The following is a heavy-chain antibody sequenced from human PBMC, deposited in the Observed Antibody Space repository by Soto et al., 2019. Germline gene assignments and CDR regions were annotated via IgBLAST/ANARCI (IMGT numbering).Heavy chain of an antibody. CDR3: ARGEMEGYSYGLFDY. V-gene: IGHV4-59*01. J-gene: IGHJ4*02. D-gene: IGHD5-18*01. Sequence: SETLSLTCTVSGGSISSYYWSWIRQPPGKGLEWIGYIYYSGSTNYNPSLKSRVTISVDTSKNQFSLKLSSVTAADTAVYYCARGEMEGYSYGLFDYWGQGTLVTVSS. CDR1: GGSISSYY. CDR2: IYYSGST.